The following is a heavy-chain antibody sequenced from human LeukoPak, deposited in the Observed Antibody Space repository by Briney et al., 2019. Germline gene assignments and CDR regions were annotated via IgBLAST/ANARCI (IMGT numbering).Heavy chain of an antibody. J-gene: IGHJ4*02. Sequence: GGSLRLSCGASGFTFSSYGMHWVRQAPGKGLEWVAVISYDGSNKYYADSVKGRFTISRDNSKNTLYLQMNSLRAEDTAVYYCAKDDVLRFLEWSPTFDYWGQGTLVTVSS. V-gene: IGHV3-30*18. D-gene: IGHD3-3*01. CDR1: GFTFSSYG. CDR3: AKDDVLRFLEWSPTFDY. CDR2: ISYDGSNK.